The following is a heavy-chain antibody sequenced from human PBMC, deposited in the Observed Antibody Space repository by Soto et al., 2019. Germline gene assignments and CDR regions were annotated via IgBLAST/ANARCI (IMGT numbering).Heavy chain of an antibody. CDR2: IYSDDEK. CDR1: GFSLSNARMG. V-gene: IGHV2-26*01. J-gene: IGHJ3*02. Sequence: SGPTLLNPTETLTLTCTVSGFSLSNARMGVSWIRQPPGKALEWLAHIYSDDEKYYSTSLKSRLTISKDTSKNQVVLTLTNVDPVDTATYYCARMIRINSAFDIWGQGTMVTVSS. CDR3: ARMIRINSAFDI.